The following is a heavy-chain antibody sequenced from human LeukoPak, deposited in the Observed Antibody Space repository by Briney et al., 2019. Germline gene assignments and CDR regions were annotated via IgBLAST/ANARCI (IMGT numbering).Heavy chain of an antibody. CDR3: AELGITMIGGV. D-gene: IGHD3-10*02. V-gene: IGHV3-48*03. Sequence: GGSLRLSCAASGFTFSSYDMNWVRQAAGQGLEWVSYISSSGSTIYYADSVKGRFTISRDNAKNSLYLQMNSLRAEDTAVYYCAELGITMIGGVWGKGTTVTISS. CDR1: GFTFSSYD. CDR2: ISSSGSTI. J-gene: IGHJ6*04.